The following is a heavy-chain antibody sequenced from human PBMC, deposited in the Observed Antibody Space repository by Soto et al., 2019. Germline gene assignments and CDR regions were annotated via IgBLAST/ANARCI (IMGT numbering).Heavy chain of an antibody. V-gene: IGHV4-39*01. D-gene: IGHD4-4*01. CDR3: ARLNYVTYYYYYYMDV. J-gene: IGHJ6*03. Sequence: QLQLQESGPGLVKPSETLSLTCTVSGGSMSSSSYYWGWIRQPPGKGLEWIGSIYYSGSTYYNPSLKSRVTISVDTSKNQFSLKLSSVTAADTAVYYCARLNYVTYYYYYYMDVWGKGTTVTVSS. CDR2: IYYSGST. CDR1: GGSMSSSSYY.